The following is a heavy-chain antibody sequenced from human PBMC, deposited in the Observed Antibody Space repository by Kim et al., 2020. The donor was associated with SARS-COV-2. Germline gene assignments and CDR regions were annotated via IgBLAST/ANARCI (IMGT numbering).Heavy chain of an antibody. CDR3: ARDLAFGVVNYGMDV. D-gene: IGHD3-3*01. CDR1: GFTFSSYS. J-gene: IGHJ6*02. CDR2: ISSSSSYI. V-gene: IGHV3-21*01. Sequence: GGSLRLSCAASGFTFSSYSMNWVRQAPGKGLEWVSSISSSSSYIYYADSVKGRFTISRDNAKNSLYLQMNSLRAEDTAVYYCARDLAFGVVNYGMDVWGQGTTVTVSS.